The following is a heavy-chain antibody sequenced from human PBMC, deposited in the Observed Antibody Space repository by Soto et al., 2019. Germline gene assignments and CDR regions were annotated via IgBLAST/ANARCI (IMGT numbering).Heavy chain of an antibody. Sequence: GGSLRLSCAASGFTFSDYYMSWIRQAPGKGLEWVSYISSSGSTIYYADSVKGRFTISRDNAKNSLYLQMNSLRAEDTAVYYCARFVPGIAVAGLGYYYYYGMDVWGQGTTVTVSS. J-gene: IGHJ6*02. V-gene: IGHV3-11*01. CDR2: ISSSGSTI. CDR3: ARFVPGIAVAGLGYYYYYGMDV. CDR1: GFTFSDYY. D-gene: IGHD6-19*01.